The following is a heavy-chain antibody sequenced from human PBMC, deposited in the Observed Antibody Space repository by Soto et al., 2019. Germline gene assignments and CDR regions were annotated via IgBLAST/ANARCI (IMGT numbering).Heavy chain of an antibody. Sequence: PGGSLRLSCAASGFTFSDYYMNWIRQAPGKGLEWVSDISGGGGSTIYYADSVKGRFTIYRDNAKKSLYLQMNRLRAEDTAVYYCARGRGYYDRSGYYXWGQGTLFTVSX. D-gene: IGHD3-22*01. CDR3: ARGRGYYDRSGYYX. J-gene: IGHJ4*02. CDR2: ISGGGGSTI. CDR1: GFTFSDYY. V-gene: IGHV3-11*01.